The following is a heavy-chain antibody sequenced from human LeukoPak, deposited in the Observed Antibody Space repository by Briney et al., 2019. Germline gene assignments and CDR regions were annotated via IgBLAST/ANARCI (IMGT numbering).Heavy chain of an antibody. Sequence: GSLRLSCAASGFTFSSYEMNWVRQAPGKGLEWVSYISSSGSTIYYADSVKGRFTISRDNAKNSLYLQMNSLRAVDTAVYYCARDPSRWFGEFDFWGQGTLVTVSS. V-gene: IGHV3-48*03. J-gene: IGHJ4*02. CDR3: ARDPSRWFGEFDF. CDR1: GFTFSSYE. D-gene: IGHD3-10*01. CDR2: ISSSGSTI.